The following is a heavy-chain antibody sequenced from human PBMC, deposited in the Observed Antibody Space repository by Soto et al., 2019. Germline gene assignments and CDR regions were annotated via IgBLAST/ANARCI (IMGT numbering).Heavy chain of an antibody. CDR1: GYSFTNND. Sequence: ASVKVSCKASGYSFTNNDVSWVRQATGQGVEWMGWMNPGSGDTGYAQKFQGRVTMTRDISIATAYMDLSSLRSDDTAIYYCARMETFGSLNWFDPWGQGTLVTV. CDR2: MNPGSGDT. V-gene: IGHV1-8*01. J-gene: IGHJ5*02. CDR3: ARMETFGSLNWFDP. D-gene: IGHD3-16*01.